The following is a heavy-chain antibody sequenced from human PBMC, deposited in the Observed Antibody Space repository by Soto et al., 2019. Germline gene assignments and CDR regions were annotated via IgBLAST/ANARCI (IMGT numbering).Heavy chain of an antibody. D-gene: IGHD6-6*01. CDR3: ARRRGGRPNWFDP. CDR2: IYHSGST. CDR1: GGSISSSNW. V-gene: IGHV4-4*02. Sequence: QVQLQESGPGLVKPSGTLSLTCAVSGGSISSSNWWSWVRQPPGKGLEWIGEIYHSGSTNYNPSRKSRGTISVDKSKNQFSLKLSSVTAGDTAVYYCARRRGGRPNWFDPWGQGTLVTVSS. J-gene: IGHJ5*02.